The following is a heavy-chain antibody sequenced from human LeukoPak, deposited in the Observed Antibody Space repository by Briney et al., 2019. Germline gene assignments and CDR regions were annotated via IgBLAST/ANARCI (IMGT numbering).Heavy chain of an antibody. CDR2: MYYSGGT. CDR1: GGSIRSYY. D-gene: IGHD6-13*01. Sequence: SETLSLTCTVSGGSIRSYYWSGMRQPPGKAGDGIGWMYYSGGTNYNPSLKSRVTISVDTSKNSFSMKLSSVTAADTAVYYCARGDSSSWYRPFPFDPWGQGTLVTVSS. V-gene: IGHV4-59*08. J-gene: IGHJ5*02. CDR3: ARGDSSSWYRPFPFDP.